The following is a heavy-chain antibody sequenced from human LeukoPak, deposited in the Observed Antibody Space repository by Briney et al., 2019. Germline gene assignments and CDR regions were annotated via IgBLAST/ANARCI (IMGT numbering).Heavy chain of an antibody. J-gene: IGHJ4*02. V-gene: IGHV3-21*01. CDR1: GFTFSSYS. CDR2: ISSSSSYI. Sequence: GGSLRLSCAASGFTFSSYSMNWVRQAPGKGLEWVSSISSSSSYIYYADSVKGRFTISRDNAKNSLYLQMNSLRAEDTAVYYCARAVRSSRPQQYSSSCGGDYWGQGTLVTVSS. D-gene: IGHD6-13*01. CDR3: ARAVRSSRPQQYSSSCGGDY.